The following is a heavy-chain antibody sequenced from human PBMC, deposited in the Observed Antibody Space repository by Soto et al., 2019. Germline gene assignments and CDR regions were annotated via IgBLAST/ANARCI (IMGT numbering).Heavy chain of an antibody. D-gene: IGHD3-9*01. CDR3: ARREYYDILTGYLAPRNGMDV. CDR2: IIPIFGTA. V-gene: IGHV1-69*06. CDR1: GGTFSSYA. J-gene: IGHJ6*02. Sequence: VKVSCKASGGTFSSYAISWVRQAPGQGLEWMGGIIPIFGTANYAQKFQGRVTITADKSTSTAYMELSSLRSEDTAVYYCARREYYDILTGYLAPRNGMDVWGQGTTVTVSS.